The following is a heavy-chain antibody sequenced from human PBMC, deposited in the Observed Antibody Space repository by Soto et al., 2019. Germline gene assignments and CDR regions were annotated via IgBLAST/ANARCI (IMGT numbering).Heavy chain of an antibody. J-gene: IGHJ6*02. D-gene: IGHD2-15*01. CDR2: IIPILGIA. CDR3: ARGGCSSGSRYRHYYYGMDV. Sequence: SVKVSCKASGGTFSSYTISRVRQAPGQGLEWMGRIIPILGIANYAQKFQGRVTITADKSTSTAYMELSSLRSDDTAVYYCARGGCSSGSRYRHYYYGMDVWG. CDR1: GGTFSSYT. V-gene: IGHV1-69*02.